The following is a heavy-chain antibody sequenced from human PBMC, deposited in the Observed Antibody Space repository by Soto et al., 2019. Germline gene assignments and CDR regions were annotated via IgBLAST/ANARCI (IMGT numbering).Heavy chain of an antibody. Sequence: GGSLRLSCAASGFTFSSYAMHWVRQAPGKGLEWVAVISYDGSNKYYADSVKGRFTISRDNSKNTLYLQMNSLRAEDTAVYYCARDPGTGPLPKRGLGGRFDPWGQGTLVTVSS. J-gene: IGHJ5*02. CDR1: GFTFSSYA. CDR3: ARDPGTGPLPKRGLGGRFDP. CDR2: ISYDGSNK. V-gene: IGHV3-30-3*01.